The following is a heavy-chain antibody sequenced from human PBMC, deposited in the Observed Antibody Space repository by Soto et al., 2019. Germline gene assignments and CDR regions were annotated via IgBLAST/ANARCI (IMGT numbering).Heavy chain of an antibody. CDR2: IYYSGST. V-gene: IGHV4-31*03. J-gene: IGHJ6*02. CDR3: ARDCTAMSNMGGMDV. D-gene: IGHD5-18*01. Sequence: SETLSLTCTVSGGSISSGGYYWSWIRQHPGKGLEWIGYIYYSGSTYYNPSLKSRVTISVDTSKNQFSLKLSSVTAADTAVYYCARDCTAMSNMGGMDVWGQGTTVTVSS. CDR1: GGSISSGGYY.